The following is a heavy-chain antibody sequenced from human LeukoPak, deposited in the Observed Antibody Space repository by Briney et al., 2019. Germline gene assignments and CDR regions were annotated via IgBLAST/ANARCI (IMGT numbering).Heavy chain of an antibody. J-gene: IGHJ4*02. V-gene: IGHV3-48*03. Sequence: GGSLTLSCAASGFTFSSYEMNWLRQAPGKGLEWVSYISSSGSTIYYAYSVKGRFTIFRDNAKNSLYLQMNSLRAEDTAVYYCARYKSAPWRWLGPFDYWGQGTLVTVSS. CDR2: ISSSGSTI. CDR3: ARYKSAPWRWLGPFDY. D-gene: IGHD6-19*01. CDR1: GFTFSSYE.